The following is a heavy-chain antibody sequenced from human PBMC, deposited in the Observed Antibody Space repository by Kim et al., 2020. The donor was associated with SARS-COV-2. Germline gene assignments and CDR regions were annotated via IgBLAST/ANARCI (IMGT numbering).Heavy chain of an antibody. V-gene: IGHV3-48*03. CDR2: ISSSGSTI. D-gene: IGHD3-9*01. Sequence: GGSLRLSCAASGFTFSSYEMNWVRQAPGKGLEWVSYISSSGSTIYYADSVKGRFTISRDNAKNSLYLQMNSLRAEDTAVYYCARDTDFDWLSHEDYWGQGTLVTVSS. CDR1: GFTFSSYE. J-gene: IGHJ4*02. CDR3: ARDTDFDWLSHEDY.